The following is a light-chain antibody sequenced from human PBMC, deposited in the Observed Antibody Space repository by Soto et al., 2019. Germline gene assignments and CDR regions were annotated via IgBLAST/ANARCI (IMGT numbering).Light chain of an antibody. CDR1: QSVNSN. CDR2: DAS. Sequence: EIVMTQSPATLSVSPGERATLSCRASQSVNSNLAWYRQKPGQAPRLLISDASTMATGVPARFSGSGSGTEFTLTISSLQSEDSGIYYCQHYNFWPPLTFGGGTKVEIK. V-gene: IGKV3-15*01. J-gene: IGKJ4*01. CDR3: QHYNFWPPLT.